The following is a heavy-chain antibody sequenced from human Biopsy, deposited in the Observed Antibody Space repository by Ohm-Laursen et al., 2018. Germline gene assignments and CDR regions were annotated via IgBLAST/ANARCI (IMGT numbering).Heavy chain of an antibody. D-gene: IGHD3-22*01. CDR3: TRGGYYYDSLAYYYWFYP. CDR2: INAKTGDT. Sequence: GASVKVSCKASGYTFTGYHVHWVRQAPGQGLEWMGWINAKTGDTNYAQKFQGRVTMTRDTSISTAYVDLSSLRSDDTAVYYCTRGGYYYDSLAYYYWFYPWGQGTLVTVSS. J-gene: IGHJ5*02. CDR1: GYTFTGYH. V-gene: IGHV1-2*02.